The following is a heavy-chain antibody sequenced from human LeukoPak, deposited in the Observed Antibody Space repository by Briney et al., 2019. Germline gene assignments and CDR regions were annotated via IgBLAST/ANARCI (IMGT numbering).Heavy chain of an antibody. J-gene: IGHJ4*02. Sequence: GGSLRLSCAASGFTFSSYVMNWVRQAPGTGLEWVSGITANGGNTFYADSVKGRFTMSRDNSKDTLYLQMNSLRAEDTAVYYCARVGFQRWLQLPYYFDYWGQGTLVTVSS. D-gene: IGHD5-24*01. CDR3: ARVGFQRWLQLPYYFDY. CDR2: ITANGGNT. CDR1: GFTFSSYV. V-gene: IGHV3-23*01.